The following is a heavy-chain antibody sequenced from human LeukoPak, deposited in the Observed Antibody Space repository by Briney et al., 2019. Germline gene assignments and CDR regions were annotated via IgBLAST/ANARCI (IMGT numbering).Heavy chain of an antibody. CDR1: GGSISSSNW. D-gene: IGHD5-18*01. J-gene: IGHJ4*02. CDR3: ASRDSYGYLGVDY. V-gene: IGHV4-4*02. CDR2: IYHGGST. Sequence: SETLSLTCAVYGGSISSSNWWSWVRQPPGKGLEWIGEIYHGGSTNYNPSLKSRVTISVDKSKNQFSLKLSSVTAADTAVYYCASRDSYGYLGVDYWGQGTLVTVSS.